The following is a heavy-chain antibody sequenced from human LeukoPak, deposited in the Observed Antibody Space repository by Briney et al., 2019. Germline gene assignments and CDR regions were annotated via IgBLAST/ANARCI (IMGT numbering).Heavy chain of an antibody. D-gene: IGHD6-19*01. Sequence: ASVKVSCKTSGYSFTNHALHWVRQAPGQSLEWMGWINAGNGNTEFSEEFQGRVTMTRDISASTAYVELSSLRFDDMAVYYCARVPGSGWYFFDSWGQGTLVTVSS. J-gene: IGHJ4*02. CDR2: INAGNGNT. V-gene: IGHV1-3*03. CDR3: ARVPGSGWYFFDS. CDR1: GYSFTNHA.